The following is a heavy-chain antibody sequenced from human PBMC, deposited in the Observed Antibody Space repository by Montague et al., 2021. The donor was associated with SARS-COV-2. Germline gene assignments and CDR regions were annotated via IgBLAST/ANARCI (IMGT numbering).Heavy chain of an antibody. CDR2: NYYRGST. CDR3: ATQEDPSGWIPGPFDF. V-gene: IGHV4-39*01. CDR1: GGSISSSSYY. D-gene: IGHD6-19*01. J-gene: IGHJ4*02. Sequence: SETLSLTCTVSGGSISSSSYYWAWIRQPPGKGLEWIGSNYYRGSTYHNPSLKSRVFISVDTSKNQLSLTLTSVTAADTAVYYCATQEDPSGWIPGPFDFWGQGTLLSVSS.